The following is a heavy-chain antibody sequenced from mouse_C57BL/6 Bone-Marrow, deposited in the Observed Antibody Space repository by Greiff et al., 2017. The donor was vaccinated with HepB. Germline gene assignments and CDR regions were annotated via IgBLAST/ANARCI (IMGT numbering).Heavy chain of an antibody. CDR2: INPGSGGT. D-gene: IGHD1-1*01. CDR1: GYAFTNYL. CDR3: ARTLYYYGSSRFAY. V-gene: IGHV1-54*01. J-gene: IGHJ3*01. Sequence: VKLMESGAELVRPGTSVKVSCKASGYAFTNYLIEWVKQRPGQGLEWIGVINPGSGGTNYNEKFKGKATLTADKSSSTAYMQLSSLTSEDSAVYFCARTLYYYGSSRFAYWGQGTLVTVSA.